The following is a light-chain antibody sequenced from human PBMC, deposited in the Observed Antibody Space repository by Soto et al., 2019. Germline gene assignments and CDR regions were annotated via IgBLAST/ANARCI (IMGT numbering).Light chain of an antibody. Sequence: DIQVTQSPSSLSASVGDTVTITCRTSQEISYYLNWYQHKEGKAPKLLIYGALHLKSGVASRFSGSGSGTDFTLTISSLQPDDFATYCCQQSYSPLSAFGQWTKVEIK. CDR1: QEISYY. J-gene: IGKJ1*01. CDR2: GAL. CDR3: QQSYSPLSA. V-gene: IGKV1-39*01.